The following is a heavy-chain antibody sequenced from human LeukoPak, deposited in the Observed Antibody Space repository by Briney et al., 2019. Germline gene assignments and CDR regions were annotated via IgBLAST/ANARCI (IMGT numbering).Heavy chain of an antibody. Sequence: PVGSLRLSCAASGFTFSSYEMTWVRQAPGKGLEWVSNISSSDTTIHYADSVKGRFTISRDNARNSLYLQMNSLRAEDTAVYYCAKDESYGSGSYYVGLFDYWGQGTLVTVSS. J-gene: IGHJ4*02. V-gene: IGHV3-48*03. CDR1: GFTFSSYE. CDR3: AKDESYGSGSYYVGLFDY. CDR2: ISSSDTTI. D-gene: IGHD3-10*01.